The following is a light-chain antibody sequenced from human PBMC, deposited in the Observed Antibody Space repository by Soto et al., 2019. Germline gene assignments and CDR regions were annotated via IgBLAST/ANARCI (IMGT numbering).Light chain of an antibody. CDR2: GAS. J-gene: IGKJ3*01. CDR1: QSVSNNY. V-gene: IGKV3-20*01. Sequence: ETVLTQSPGTLSLSPGERATLSCRASQSVSNNYLAWYQQKPGQAPRLLIYGASNRATGIPDRFSGSGSGTDFTLTISRLEPEDFAVYYCQLYGGSRPFTFGPGTKVDIK. CDR3: QLYGGSRPFT.